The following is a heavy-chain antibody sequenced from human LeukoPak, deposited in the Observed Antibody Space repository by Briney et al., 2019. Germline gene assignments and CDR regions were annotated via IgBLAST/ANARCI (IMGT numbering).Heavy chain of an antibody. V-gene: IGHV1-2*02. D-gene: IGHD1-14*01. CDR3: ARVRPCEEGNLMDV. Sequence: ASVKVSCKASGYTFTDYYLHWVRQAPGQGLEGMGWINANNGDTYYAQNFQGRVTMTRDTSISTAYMELNSLRSEDTAMYYCARVRPCEEGNLMDVWGKGTTVTVSS. J-gene: IGHJ6*03. CDR2: INANNGDT. CDR1: GYTFTDYY.